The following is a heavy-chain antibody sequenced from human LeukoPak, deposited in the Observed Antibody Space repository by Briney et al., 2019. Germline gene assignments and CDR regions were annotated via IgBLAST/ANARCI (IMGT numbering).Heavy chain of an antibody. CDR2: TNHSGST. Sequence: SETLSLTCAVYGGSFSGYYWSWIRQPPGKGLEWIGETNHSGSTNYNPSLKSQVTISGDTSKKQFSLKLSSVTAADTAVYYCARGPQTYYDILTGLSFWGQGTLVTVSS. J-gene: IGHJ4*02. CDR3: ARGPQTYYDILTGLSF. V-gene: IGHV4-34*01. D-gene: IGHD3-9*01. CDR1: GGSFSGYY.